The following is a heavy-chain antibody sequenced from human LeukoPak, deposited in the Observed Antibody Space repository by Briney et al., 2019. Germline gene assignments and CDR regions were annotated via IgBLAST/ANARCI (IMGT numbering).Heavy chain of an antibody. V-gene: IGHV3-23*01. J-gene: IGHJ4*02. CDR2: VSGSGDRT. CDR3: AKEPYSSSWNLFDY. D-gene: IGHD6-13*01. Sequence: GGSLRLSCAASGFIFSSYAMSWVRQAPGKGLVWVSGVSGSGDRTYYADSVKGRFTISRDNSKNMLYLQMNSLRAEDTAVFYCAKEPYSSSWNLFDYWGQGALVTVSS. CDR1: GFIFSSYA.